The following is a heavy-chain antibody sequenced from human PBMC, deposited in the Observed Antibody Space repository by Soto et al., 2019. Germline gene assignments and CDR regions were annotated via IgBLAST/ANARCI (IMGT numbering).Heavy chain of an antibody. CDR2: FDDRTHI. Sequence: HPGGSLRLSCVASGFNIGAYAMNWVRQAPGKGLEWVSSFDDRTHIYYADSVRGRFTVSRDNSRNTLYLQMNSLRAEDTATYYCARDAVTANGEWDPYDPWGQGTLVTVSS. D-gene: IGHD2-21*02. CDR3: ARDAVTANGEWDPYDP. J-gene: IGHJ5*02. CDR1: GFNIGAYA. V-gene: IGHV3-23*01.